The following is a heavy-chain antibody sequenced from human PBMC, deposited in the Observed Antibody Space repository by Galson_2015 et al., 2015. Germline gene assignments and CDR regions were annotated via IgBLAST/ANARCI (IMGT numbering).Heavy chain of an antibody. J-gene: IGHJ6*02. D-gene: IGHD2-15*01. V-gene: IGHV1-46*01. CDR2: INPSGGST. Sequence: SVKVSCKASGYTFTSYYMHWVRQAPGQGLEWMGIINPSGGSTSYAQKFQGRVTMTRDTSTSTVYMELSSLRSEDTAVYYCARDSPIAYYGMDVWGQGTTVTVSS. CDR1: GYTFTSYY. CDR3: ARDSPIAYYGMDV.